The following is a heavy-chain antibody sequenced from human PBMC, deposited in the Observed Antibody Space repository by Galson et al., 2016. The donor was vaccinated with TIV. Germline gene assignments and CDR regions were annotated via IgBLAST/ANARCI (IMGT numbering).Heavy chain of an antibody. CDR3: ARGGRYALDV. J-gene: IGHJ6*02. V-gene: IGHV1-69*13. CDR2: IIPLSGP. D-gene: IGHD3-16*01. Sequence: SVKVSCKASGGVFNNWAIIWVRQAPGQGLEWMGGIIPLSGPTYTDKCQGRLTVTATYMDLSSLRLEDTAVYYCARGGRYALDVWGQGTSVIVSS. CDR1: GGVFNNWA.